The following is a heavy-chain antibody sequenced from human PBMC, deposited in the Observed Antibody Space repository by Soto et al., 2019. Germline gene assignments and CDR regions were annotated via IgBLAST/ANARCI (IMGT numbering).Heavy chain of an antibody. V-gene: IGHV5-51*01. CDR2: IYPGDSDT. CDR1: GYSFTSYW. J-gene: IGHJ6*02. D-gene: IGHD2-2*02. CDR3: ATLRYCSSTSCYNGYGMDV. Sequence: GESLKISCKGSGYSFTSYWIGWVRQMPGKGLEWMGIIYPGDSDTRYSPSFQGQVTISADKSISTAYLQWSSLKASDTAMYYCATLRYCSSTSCYNGYGMDVWGQGTTVTV.